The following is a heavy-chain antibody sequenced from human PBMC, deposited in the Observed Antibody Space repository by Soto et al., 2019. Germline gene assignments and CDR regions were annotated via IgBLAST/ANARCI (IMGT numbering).Heavy chain of an antibody. V-gene: IGHV4-59*01. Sequence: QVQLQESGPGLVKPSETLSLTCTVSGGSISSYYWSWIRQPPGKGLEWIGYIYYSGSTNYNPSLKRRVTKSVDTSKNQFSLKLSSVTAADTAVYYCARRWNWNDPFDDWGQGTLVTVSS. D-gene: IGHD1-1*01. J-gene: IGHJ4*02. CDR3: ARRWNWNDPFDD. CDR1: GGSISSYY. CDR2: IYYSGST.